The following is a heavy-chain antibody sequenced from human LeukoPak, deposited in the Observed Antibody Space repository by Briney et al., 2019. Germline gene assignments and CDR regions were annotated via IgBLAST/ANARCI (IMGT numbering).Heavy chain of an antibody. V-gene: IGHV3-30*18. CDR3: AKAPPGGSYSPHWFDP. CDR2: ISYDGSNK. J-gene: IGHJ5*02. Sequence: GGSLRLSCAASGFTFSSYGMHWVRQAPGKGLEWVAVISYDGSNKYYADSVKGRFTISRDNSKNTLYLQMNSLRAEDTAVYYCAKAPPGGSYSPHWFDPWGQGTLFTVS. CDR1: GFTFSSYG. D-gene: IGHD1-26*01.